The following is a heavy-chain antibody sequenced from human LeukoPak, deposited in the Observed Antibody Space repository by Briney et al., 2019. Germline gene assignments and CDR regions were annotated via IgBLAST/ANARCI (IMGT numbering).Heavy chain of an antibody. D-gene: IGHD3-9*01. V-gene: IGHV3-21*01. CDR1: GFTFSSYS. J-gene: IGHJ4*02. Sequence: GGSLRLSCAASGFTFSSYSMNWVRQAPGKGLEWVSSISSSSSYIYYADSVKGRFTISRDNAKNSLYLQMNSLRAEDTAVYYCARVMTGYSVLDYWGQGTLVTVSS. CDR3: ARVMTGYSVLDY. CDR2: ISSSSSYI.